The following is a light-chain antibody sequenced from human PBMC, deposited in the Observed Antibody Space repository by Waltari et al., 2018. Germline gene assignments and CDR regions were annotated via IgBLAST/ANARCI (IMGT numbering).Light chain of an antibody. CDR2: DVY. CDR1: SSDVGFYNY. CDR3: NSYTGSSSWV. Sequence: QSALTQPASVSGSPGQSITISCPGTSSDVGFYNYVSWYQQPPGQAPQLMIYDVYGRPSGVSNRFSGSKSGNTASLTISGLQAEDEADYYCNSYTGSSSWVFGGGTKLTVL. J-gene: IGLJ3*02. V-gene: IGLV2-14*03.